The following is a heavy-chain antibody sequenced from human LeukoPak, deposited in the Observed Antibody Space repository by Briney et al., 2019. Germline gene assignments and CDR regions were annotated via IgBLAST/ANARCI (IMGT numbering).Heavy chain of an antibody. CDR3: TIDYYDSSGYRDY. CDR1: GFTFSGSA. J-gene: IGHJ4*02. D-gene: IGHD3-22*01. Sequence: GGSLRLSCAASGFTFSGSAMHWVRQASGKGLEWVGRIRSKANSYATANAASVKGRFTISRDDSKNTAYLQMNSLKTEDTAVYYCTIDYYDSSGYRDYWGQGTLVTVSS. V-gene: IGHV3-73*01. CDR2: IRSKANSYAT.